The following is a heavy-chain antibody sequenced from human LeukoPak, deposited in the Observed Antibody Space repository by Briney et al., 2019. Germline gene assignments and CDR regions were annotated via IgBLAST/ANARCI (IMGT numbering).Heavy chain of an antibody. Sequence: SETLSLTCTVSGGSISSSRSHWGWVHQPPGKGLEWIGYIYYSGSTYYNPSLKSRVTISVDTSKNQFSLNLTSVTAADTAVYYCARQPRPTVTSDFDYWGQGTLVTVSS. D-gene: IGHD4-17*01. V-gene: IGHV4-39*01. CDR1: GGSISSSRSH. CDR3: ARQPRPTVTSDFDY. CDR2: IYYSGST. J-gene: IGHJ4*02.